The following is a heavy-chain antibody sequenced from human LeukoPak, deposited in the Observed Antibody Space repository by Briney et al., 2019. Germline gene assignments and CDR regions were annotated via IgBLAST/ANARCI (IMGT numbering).Heavy chain of an antibody. D-gene: IGHD2-2*01. Sequence: PGGSLRLSCAASGFTFSSYAMHWVRQAPGRGLEWVAVISYDGSNKYYADSVKGRFTISRDNSKNTLYLQMNSLRAEDTAVYYCARDSPSSTSWGYWGQGTLVTVSS. CDR3: ARDSPSSTSWGY. CDR1: GFTFSSYA. CDR2: ISYDGSNK. J-gene: IGHJ4*02. V-gene: IGHV3-30-3*01.